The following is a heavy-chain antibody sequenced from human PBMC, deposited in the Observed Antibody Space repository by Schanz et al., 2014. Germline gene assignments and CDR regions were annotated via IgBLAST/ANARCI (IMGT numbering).Heavy chain of an antibody. D-gene: IGHD5-12*01. CDR3: ASPSGYSDYGTYFDF. V-gene: IGHV3-30-3*01. CDR1: GFTFSSYA. J-gene: IGHJ4*02. CDR2: ISYDGRNK. Sequence: QVQLLQFGGGVVQPGRSLRLSCAASGFTFSSYAMHWVRQAPGQGLEWVAVISYDGRNKYYADSVKGRFTISRDNSENTLYLQMNSLSADDTAVFYCASPSGYSDYGTYFDFWGQGTLVTVSS.